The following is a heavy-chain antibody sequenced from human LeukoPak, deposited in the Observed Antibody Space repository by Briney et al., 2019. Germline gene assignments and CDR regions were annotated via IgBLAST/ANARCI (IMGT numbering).Heavy chain of an antibody. CDR3: ARRPYGGNSRDAFDI. J-gene: IGHJ3*02. CDR1: GVSISSGGYS. Sequence: SETLSLTCAVSGVSISSGGYSWSWIRQPPGKGLEWIGYIYHSGSTYYNPSLKSRVTISVDRSKNQFSLKLSSETAADTAVYYCARRPYGGNSRDAFDIWGQGTMVTVSS. D-gene: IGHD4-23*01. V-gene: IGHV4-30-2*01. CDR2: IYHSGST.